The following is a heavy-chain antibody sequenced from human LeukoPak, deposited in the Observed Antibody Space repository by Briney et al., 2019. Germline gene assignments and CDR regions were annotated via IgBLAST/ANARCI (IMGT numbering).Heavy chain of an antibody. V-gene: IGHV3-15*01. CDR3: TTAHYSGSYPLDY. CDR2: IKSKTDGGTT. Sequence: PGGSLRLSCAASGFTFSNAWMSWVRQAPGKGLEWVGRIKSKTDGGTTDYAAPVKGRFTISRDDSKNTLYLQMNSLKTEDTAVYYCTTAHYSGSYPLDYWGQGTLVTVSS. D-gene: IGHD1-26*01. J-gene: IGHJ4*02. CDR1: GFTFSNAW.